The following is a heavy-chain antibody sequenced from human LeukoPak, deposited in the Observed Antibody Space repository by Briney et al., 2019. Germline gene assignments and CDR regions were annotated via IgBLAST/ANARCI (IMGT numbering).Heavy chain of an antibody. V-gene: IGHV4-59*01. D-gene: IGHD1-26*01. Sequence: PSETLSLTCTVSGGSISSYYWSWIRQPPGKGLEWIGYIYYSGSTNYNPSLKSRVTISVDTSKNQFSLKLSSVTAADTAVYYCARYSGSRAFDYWGQGTLVTVSS. CDR2: IYYSGST. J-gene: IGHJ4*02. CDR3: ARYSGSRAFDY. CDR1: GGSISSYY.